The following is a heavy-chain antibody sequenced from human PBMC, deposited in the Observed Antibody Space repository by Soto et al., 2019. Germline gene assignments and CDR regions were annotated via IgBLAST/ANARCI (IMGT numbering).Heavy chain of an antibody. V-gene: IGHV1-18*01. J-gene: IGHJ6*03. Sequence: QVQLLQSGAEVKKPGASVKVSCKASGYTFTNYAITWVRQAPGQGREWMGWISAYNGDKHYTQRLQGRVTMTTDTSTSTAYMELRGLRSDDTAVYYCARVRQLGGYFYYYMDVWGKGTTVTVSS. D-gene: IGHD6-6*01. CDR3: ARVRQLGGYFYYYMDV. CDR1: GYTFTNYA. CDR2: ISAYNGDK.